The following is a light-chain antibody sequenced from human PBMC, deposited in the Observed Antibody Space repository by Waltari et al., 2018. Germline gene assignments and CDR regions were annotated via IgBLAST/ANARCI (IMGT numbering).Light chain of an antibody. Sequence: DIQMTQYPSSLSASVGDRVTITCRASQSISMYFNWYQQKPGKAPKLLIYAASTLQSGVPSRFSGSGSGTDFTLTISSLQTEDFATYYCQQSFSTPDTFGPGTTVEIK. J-gene: IGKJ3*01. CDR2: AAS. CDR1: QSISMY. V-gene: IGKV1-39*01. CDR3: QQSFSTPDT.